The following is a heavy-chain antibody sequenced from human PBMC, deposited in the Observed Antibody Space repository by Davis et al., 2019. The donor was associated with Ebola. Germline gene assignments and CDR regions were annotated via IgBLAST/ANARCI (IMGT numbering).Heavy chain of an antibody. CDR1: GFTFSNYA. J-gene: IGHJ4*02. D-gene: IGHD2-8*01. Sequence: GESLKISCAASGFTFSNYAMSWVRQAPRGGLEWVSGISASGADIKYADSVRGRFSISRDDSKNTLYPQMDSLRAEDTAVFYCAEGGTNNFLGANWGQGTLVTVSS. V-gene: IGHV3-23*01. CDR2: ISASGADI. CDR3: AEGGTNNFLGAN.